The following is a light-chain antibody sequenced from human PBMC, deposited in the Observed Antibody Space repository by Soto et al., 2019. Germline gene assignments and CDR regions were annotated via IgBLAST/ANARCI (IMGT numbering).Light chain of an antibody. CDR3: QQRSNRPPT. CDR1: QSIYHY. Sequence: EIVLTQSPATLSLSPGERATLSCRASQSIYHYLAWYQQKPGQAPRLLIYDASNRATGIPARFSGSWSGTDVTLTISSLEPEDFAVYYCQQRSNRPPTFGGGTKVEIK. J-gene: IGKJ4*01. CDR2: DAS. V-gene: IGKV3-11*01.